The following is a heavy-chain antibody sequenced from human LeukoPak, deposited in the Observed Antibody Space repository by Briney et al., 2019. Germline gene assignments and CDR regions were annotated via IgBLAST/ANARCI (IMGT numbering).Heavy chain of an antibody. CDR2: INSDGSTT. Sequence: PGGSLRLSCAASGFTLSSYWMHWVRQAPGKGLVWVSRINSDGSTTNYADSVKGRFSISRDNAKNTVYLQMNSLRAEDTAVYYCASSPYNWNDVSYYFDYWGQGTLVTVS. J-gene: IGHJ4*02. V-gene: IGHV3-74*01. CDR3: ASSPYNWNDVSYYFDY. D-gene: IGHD1-20*01. CDR1: GFTLSSYW.